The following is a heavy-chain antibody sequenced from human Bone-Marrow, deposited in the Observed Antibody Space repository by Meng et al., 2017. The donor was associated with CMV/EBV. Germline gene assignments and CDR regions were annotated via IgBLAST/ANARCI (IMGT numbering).Heavy chain of an antibody. D-gene: IGHD3-10*01. CDR1: GFTFSSYG. CDR3: VRVTSSESYSFDY. Sequence: GGSLRLSCAASGFTFSSYGMHWVRQAPGKGLEWVGRVRQRSYTTEYAASVKVRFTISRDDSNNSLFLQMNSLKTEDTAVYFCVRVTSSESYSFDYWGQGTLVTVSS. J-gene: IGHJ4*02. CDR2: VRQRSYTT. V-gene: IGHV3-72*01.